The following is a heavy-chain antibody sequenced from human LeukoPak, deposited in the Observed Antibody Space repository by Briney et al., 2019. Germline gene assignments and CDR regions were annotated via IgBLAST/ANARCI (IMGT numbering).Heavy chain of an antibody. CDR3: AKDRTGTTGADWFEP. V-gene: IGHV3-23*01. D-gene: IGHD1-1*01. CDR2: ISGSGDIT. CDR1: GFPFSSYG. J-gene: IGHJ5*02. Sequence: PGGSLRLSCAASGFPFSSYGMSWVRQAPGTRLEWVSSISGSGDITYYPDSVKGRFTISRDNSKNTLYLQMNSLRAEDTAIYYCAKDRTGTTGADWFEPWGRGTLVTVSS.